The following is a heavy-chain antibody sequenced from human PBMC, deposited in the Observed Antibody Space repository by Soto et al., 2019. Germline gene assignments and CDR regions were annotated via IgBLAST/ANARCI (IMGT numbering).Heavy chain of an antibody. Sequence: QVQLVQSGGGVVQPGRSLRLSCAASGFNFNTYFMHWVRQAPGKGLERVAMIFPNGRDKEYADSVKGRVTISRDNSNNRTYLQVDRLRPEDTAVYYCARDAENGSNCDLAYWGQGALVTVSS. V-gene: IGHV3-30*13. CDR2: IFPNGRDK. CDR1: GFNFNTYF. CDR3: ARDAENGSNCDLAY. J-gene: IGHJ4*02. D-gene: IGHD1-26*01.